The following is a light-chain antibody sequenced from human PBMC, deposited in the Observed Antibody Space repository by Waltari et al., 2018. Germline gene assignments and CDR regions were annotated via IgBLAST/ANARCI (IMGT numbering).Light chain of an antibody. Sequence: SYELTQPPSVSVSPGQTATITCSGDALPKKYAYWYQQKSGQAPVLFIYEDTKRPSGIPGIFSGSSSGTTAALTISGAQVEDEADYYCYSKDSSGNHRVFGGGTKLTV. CDR3: YSKDSSGNHRV. CDR1: ALPKKY. CDR2: EDT. V-gene: IGLV3-10*01. J-gene: IGLJ2*01.